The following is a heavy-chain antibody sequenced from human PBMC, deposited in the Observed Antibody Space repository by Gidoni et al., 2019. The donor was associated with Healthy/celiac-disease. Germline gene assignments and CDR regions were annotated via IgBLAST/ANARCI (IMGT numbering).Heavy chain of an antibody. J-gene: IGHJ4*02. CDR2: INHSGST. D-gene: IGHD3-10*01. Sequence: QVQLQQWGAGLLKPSETLSLTCAVYGGSFSGYYWSWIRQPPGKGLEWIGEINHSGSTNYNPSLKSRVTISVDTSKNQFSLKLSSVTAADTAVYYCARKPMVRGVINVRAFDYWGQGTLVTVSS. CDR3: ARKPMVRGVINVRAFDY. CDR1: GGSFSGYY. V-gene: IGHV4-34*01.